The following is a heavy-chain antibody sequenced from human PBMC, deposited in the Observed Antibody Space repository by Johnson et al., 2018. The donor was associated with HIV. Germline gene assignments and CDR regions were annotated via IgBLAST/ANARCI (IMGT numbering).Heavy chain of an antibody. CDR1: GFTFDDYA. D-gene: IGHD2-21*02. J-gene: IGHJ3*02. V-gene: IGHV3-9*01. Sequence: VQLVESGGGLVQPGRSLRLSCAASGFTFDDYAMHWVRQAPGKGLEWVSGIRWNSGSIGYADSVRGRFTISRDNSKNTLYLQMNSRGEEDTAVYYCAREEIVVVTAMDALDIWGQGTMVTVSS. CDR3: AREEIVVVTAMDALDI. CDR2: IRWNSGSI.